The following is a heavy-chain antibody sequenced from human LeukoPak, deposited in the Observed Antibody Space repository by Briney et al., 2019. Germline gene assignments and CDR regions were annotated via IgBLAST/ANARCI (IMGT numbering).Heavy chain of an antibody. CDR2: ISRSGDDS. Sequence: PGGSLRLSCSASGFTFDSYAMGWVRQAPGLGLEWVSFISRSGDDSSYAASVRGRFSISRDNSKNTLYLQMGSLGADDTALYYCAKDLLPTGHNWFDSWGQGTLVTVSS. J-gene: IGHJ5*01. V-gene: IGHV3-23*01. CDR3: AKDLLPTGHNWFDS. CDR1: GFTFDSYA. D-gene: IGHD3-10*01.